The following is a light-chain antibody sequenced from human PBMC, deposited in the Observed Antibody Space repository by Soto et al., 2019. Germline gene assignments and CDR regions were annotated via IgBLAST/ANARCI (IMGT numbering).Light chain of an antibody. V-gene: IGKV2-30*01. CDR2: KVS. CDR3: MQGKHWLYT. CDR1: QSLLYSDGDTY. Sequence: DIVMTQSPLSLPVTLGQSASISCRSSQSLLYSDGDTYLSWFQQRPGQSPMRLIYKVSNRDSGVPDRLVGSGSGTVFTVNITRVQADDVGLYYCMQGKHWLYTFGQGTKVEI. J-gene: IGKJ2*01.